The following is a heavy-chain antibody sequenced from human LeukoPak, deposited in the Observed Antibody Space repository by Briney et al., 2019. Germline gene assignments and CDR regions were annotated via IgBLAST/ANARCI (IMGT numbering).Heavy chain of an antibody. V-gene: IGHV1-24*01. CDR3: ATGTGYGYRTYLGFDY. CDR1: GYTLTELS. J-gene: IGHJ4*02. Sequence: ASVKVSCKVSGYTLTELSMHWVRQAPGKGLEWMGGFDPEDGETIYAQKFQGRVTMTEDTSTDTAYMELSSLRSEDTAVYYCATGTGYGYRTYLGFDYWGQGTLVTVSS. D-gene: IGHD5-24*01. CDR2: FDPEDGET.